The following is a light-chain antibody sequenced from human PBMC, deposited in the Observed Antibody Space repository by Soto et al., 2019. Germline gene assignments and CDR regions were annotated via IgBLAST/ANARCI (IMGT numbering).Light chain of an antibody. CDR2: EVS. J-gene: IGLJ1*01. Sequence: QSVLTQPASVSGSPGQSITISCTGNSSDVGGYNYVSWYQQHPGKAPKLMIYEVSNRPSGVSNRFSGSKSGNTASLTISGLQAEDEDDYYCSSYTSSSTLVFGTGTKVTVL. CDR1: SSDVGGYNY. CDR3: SSYTSSSTLV. V-gene: IGLV2-14*01.